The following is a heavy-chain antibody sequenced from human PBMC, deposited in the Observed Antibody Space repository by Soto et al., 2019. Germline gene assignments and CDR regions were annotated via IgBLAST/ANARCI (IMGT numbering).Heavy chain of an antibody. Sequence: QVQLQESGPGLVKPSETLSLTCTVSGGSISSYYWSWIRQPPGKGLEWIGYIYYSGSTNYNPSLKSRVTISVDTSKNQFSRKLSSVTAADTAVYYCARRTPYYYDSSGYLVYFDYWGQGTLVTVSS. CDR1: GGSISSYY. CDR3: ARRTPYYYDSSGYLVYFDY. D-gene: IGHD3-22*01. V-gene: IGHV4-59*01. CDR2: IYYSGST. J-gene: IGHJ4*02.